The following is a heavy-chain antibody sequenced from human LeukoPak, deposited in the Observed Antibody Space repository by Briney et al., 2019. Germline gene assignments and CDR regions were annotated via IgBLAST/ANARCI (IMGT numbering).Heavy chain of an antibody. D-gene: IGHD2/OR15-2a*01. Sequence: ASVKVSCKASGYSFIGYYMHWVRQAPGQGLEWMGWINPKNGGTNYAQKFQGRVTMTRDTSISTAYMEVTRLRSDDTAVYYCARETGLSNISSTEFCFEYWGQGTLVTVSS. CDR2: INPKNGGT. CDR1: GYSFIGYY. CDR3: ARETGLSNISSTEFCFEY. V-gene: IGHV1-2*02. J-gene: IGHJ4*02.